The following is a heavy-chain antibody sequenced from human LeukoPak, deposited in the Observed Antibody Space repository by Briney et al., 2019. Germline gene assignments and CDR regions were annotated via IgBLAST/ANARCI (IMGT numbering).Heavy chain of an antibody. CDR1: GFTFSSCA. Sequence: GGSLRLSCAASGFTFSSCALSWVRQAPGKGLEWVANIKQDGSEKYYVDSVKGRFTISRDNAKNSLYLQMNSLRAEDTAVYYCARVIAAAGTTYFDYWGQGTLVTVSS. J-gene: IGHJ4*02. V-gene: IGHV3-7*01. CDR3: ARVIAAAGTTYFDY. D-gene: IGHD6-13*01. CDR2: IKQDGSEK.